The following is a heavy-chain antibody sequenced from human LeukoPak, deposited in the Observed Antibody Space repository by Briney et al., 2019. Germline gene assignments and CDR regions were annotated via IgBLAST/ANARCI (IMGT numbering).Heavy chain of an antibody. CDR2: IYYSGST. CDR3: ARGQLRDVINWFDP. D-gene: IGHD2/OR15-2a*01. J-gene: IGHJ5*02. CDR1: GGSISSYY. Sequence: LETLSLTCTVSGGSISSYYWSWIRQPPGKGLEWIGYIYYSGSTNYNPSLKSRVTISVDTSKNQFSLKLSSVTAADTAVYYCARGQLRDVINWFDPWGQGTLVTVSP. V-gene: IGHV4-59*01.